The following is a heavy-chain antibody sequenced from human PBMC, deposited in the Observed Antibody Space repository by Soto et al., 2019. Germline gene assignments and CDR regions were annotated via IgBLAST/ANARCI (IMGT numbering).Heavy chain of an antibody. J-gene: IGHJ1*01. V-gene: IGHV1-46*01. CDR3: VRGYCTTSPCSGDFQF. CDR2: IHPSGDT. D-gene: IGHD2-15*01. Sequence: QVQLVQSGAELKNPGASVKVACKASGYKFTTYFIHWVRQAPGQGLEWMGMIHPSGDTGYAQKFRGRVTMTIATSTTTAYMELRNLTSEDTAVYFSVRGYCTTSPCSGDFQFWGQGTLVTVSS. CDR1: GYKFTTYF.